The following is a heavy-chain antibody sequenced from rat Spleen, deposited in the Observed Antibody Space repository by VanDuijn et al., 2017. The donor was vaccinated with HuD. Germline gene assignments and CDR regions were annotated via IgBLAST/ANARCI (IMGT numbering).Heavy chain of an antibody. D-gene: IGHD1-1*01. CDR2: MRYDGDT. CDR3: TRDGERYYFDY. CDR1: GFSLTDYS. V-gene: IGHV2S30*01. Sequence: QVQLKESGPGLVQPSQTLSLTCTVSGFSLTDYSVHWVRQPPGKGLEWMGRMRYDGDTYYNSALKSRLSISRDTSKSQLFLKLNILQTEDTAIYYCTRDGERYYFDYWGQGVMVTVSS. J-gene: IGHJ2*01.